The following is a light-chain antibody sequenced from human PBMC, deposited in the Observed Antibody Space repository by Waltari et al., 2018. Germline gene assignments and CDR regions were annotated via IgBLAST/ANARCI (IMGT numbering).Light chain of an antibody. CDR1: QSLVNIDGNTY. J-gene: IGKJ1*01. Sequence: DVEMTQSPLSLPVTLGQPASISCRSSQSLVNIDGNTYLNWFQQRPGQSPRRLIYKVFNRDSGVPDRFSGSGSGTDFTLKISRVEAEDVAVYYCMEGSHWPWTFGQGTKVEIK. CDR2: KVF. CDR3: MEGSHWPWT. V-gene: IGKV2-30*01.